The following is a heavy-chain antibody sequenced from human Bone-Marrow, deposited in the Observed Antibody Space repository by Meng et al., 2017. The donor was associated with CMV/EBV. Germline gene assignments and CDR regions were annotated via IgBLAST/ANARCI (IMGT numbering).Heavy chain of an antibody. CDR1: GFTFSSYW. CDR3: ARWKPRIDY. J-gene: IGHJ4*02. V-gene: IGHV3-7*01. CDR2: IKEDGSAK. D-gene: IGHD1-1*01. Sequence: RLSCAAFGFTFSSYWMSWVRQAPGKGLEWVANIKEDGSAKYYVDSVKGRFTISRDNAKKSLYLQMNSLRAEDTAVYYCARWKPRIDYWGQGTLVTVSS.